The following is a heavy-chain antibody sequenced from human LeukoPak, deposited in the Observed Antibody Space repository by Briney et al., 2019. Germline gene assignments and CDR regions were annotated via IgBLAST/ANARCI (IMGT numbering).Heavy chain of an antibody. CDR2: IIPIFGTA. CDR1: GGTFSSYA. CDR3: ARTITYSYDSSVPGAYYFDY. J-gene: IGHJ4*02. D-gene: IGHD3-22*01. V-gene: IGHV1-69*01. Sequence: SVKVSCKASGGTFSSYAISWVRQAPGQGLEWMGGIIPIFGTASYAQKFQGRVTTTADESTSTAYMELSSLRSEDTAVYYCARTITYSYDSSVPGAYYFDYWGQGTLVTVSS.